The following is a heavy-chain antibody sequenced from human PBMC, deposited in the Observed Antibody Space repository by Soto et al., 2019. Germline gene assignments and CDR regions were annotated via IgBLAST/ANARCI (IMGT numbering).Heavy chain of an antibody. V-gene: IGHV4-59*08. CDR3: ARRYGYYFDY. Sequence: QVQLQESGPGLVKPSEILSLTCTVSGGSISSYYWSWIRQPPGKGLEWIGYIYYSGSTNYNPSLKSRVTISVDTSKNQLSLKLSSVTAADTAVYYCARRYGYYFDYWGQGTLVTVSS. CDR2: IYYSGST. J-gene: IGHJ4*02. CDR1: GGSISSYY. D-gene: IGHD4-17*01.